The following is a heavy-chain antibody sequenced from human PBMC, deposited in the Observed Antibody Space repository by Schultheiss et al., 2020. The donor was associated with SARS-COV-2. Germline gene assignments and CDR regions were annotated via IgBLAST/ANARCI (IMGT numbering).Heavy chain of an antibody. CDR3: ARGHDFWKGYYYYYYGMDV. CDR1: GGSISSGDYY. J-gene: IGHJ6*02. Sequence: LRLSCTVSGGSISSGDYYWSWIRQPPGKGLEWIGYIYYSGSTNYNPSLKSRVTMSVDNSKNQLSLKLTSVTAADTAVYYCARGHDFWKGYYYYYYGMDVWGQGTTVTVSS. D-gene: IGHD3-3*01. CDR2: IYYSGST. V-gene: IGHV4-30-4*01.